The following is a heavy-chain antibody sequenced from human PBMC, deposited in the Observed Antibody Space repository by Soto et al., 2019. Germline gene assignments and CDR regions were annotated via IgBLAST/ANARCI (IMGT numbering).Heavy chain of an antibody. J-gene: IGHJ6*02. CDR1: GYSFCTYW. Sequence: SFNSSCKASGYSFCTYWIAWVRQMAGQGLEWMGIIYPGDSDPRYSPCFQGQVTISAAKSISTADLQLSSLKASATAMYYCPTQNQEGYYYYGVDVWRQGFTVTV. V-gene: IGHV5-51*01. CDR2: IYPGDSDP. CDR3: PTQNQEGYYYYGVDV.